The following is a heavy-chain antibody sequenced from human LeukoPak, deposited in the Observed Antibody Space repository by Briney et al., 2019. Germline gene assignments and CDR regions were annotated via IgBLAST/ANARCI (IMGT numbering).Heavy chain of an antibody. CDR3: ARGPAPQLDY. Sequence: PSETLSLTCAVYGGSFSGYYWSWIRQPPGKGLEWIGEINHSGSTNYNPSLKSRVTISVDTSKNQLSLKLSSVTAADTAVYYCARGPAPQLDYWGQGTLVTVSS. CDR2: INHSGST. CDR1: GGSFSGYY. J-gene: IGHJ4*02. V-gene: IGHV4-34*01.